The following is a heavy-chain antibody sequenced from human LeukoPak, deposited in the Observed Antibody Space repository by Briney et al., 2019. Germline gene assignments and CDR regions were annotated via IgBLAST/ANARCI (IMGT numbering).Heavy chain of an antibody. CDR3: ARAQNLAQKTDIVVAPPATNWFDP. D-gene: IGHD2-2*01. CDR1: GFTFSSYS. CDR2: ISSSSSYI. Sequence: GGSLRLSCAASGFTFSSYSMNWVRQAPGKGLEWVSLISSSSSYIYYADSVKGRFTISRDNAKNSLYLQMNSLRAEDTGVYYCARAQNLAQKTDIVVAPPATNWFDPWGQGTLVTVSS. V-gene: IGHV3-21*01. J-gene: IGHJ5*02.